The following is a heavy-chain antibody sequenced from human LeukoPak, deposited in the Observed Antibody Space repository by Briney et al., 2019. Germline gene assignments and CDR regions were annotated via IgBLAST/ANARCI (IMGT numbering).Heavy chain of an antibody. Sequence: SETLSLTCSVAGGSIRNYYWSWIRQPPGKGLEWIGFTFYIGSTNYNPSLKNRVTISVDTAKNQFSLTLTTVTAADTAMYYCPIEGSADRYFDFWGQGTLVAVFS. V-gene: IGHV4-59*01. J-gene: IGHJ4*02. CDR1: GGSIRNYY. CDR3: PIEGSADRYFDF. CDR2: TFYIGST. D-gene: IGHD2-15*01.